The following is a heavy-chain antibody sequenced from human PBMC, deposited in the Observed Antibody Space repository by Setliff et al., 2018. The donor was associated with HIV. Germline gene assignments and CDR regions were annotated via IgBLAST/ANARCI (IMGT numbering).Heavy chain of an antibody. J-gene: IGHJ4*02. CDR1: GYTFTAHH. CDR2: IIPKSGET. Sequence: ASVKVSCKSSGYTFTAHHIHWVRQAPGKGPEWMGWIIPKSGETSYAEKFRGRVTMTRDTSLSTAYIELSWLTSDDTAVYYCARVVDRDYAFWSAYDYWGQGTMVTVS. CDR3: ARVVDRDYAFWSAYDY. D-gene: IGHD3-3*01. V-gene: IGHV1-2*02.